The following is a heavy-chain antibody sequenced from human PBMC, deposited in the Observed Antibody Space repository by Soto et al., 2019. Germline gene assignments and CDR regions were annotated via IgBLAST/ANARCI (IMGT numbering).Heavy chain of an antibody. V-gene: IGHV1-69*13. CDR3: ARDLRSFSYYDSSGYYLSSYYYYGMDV. Sequence: ASVKVSCKASGGTFSSYAISWVRQAPGQGFEWMGGIIPIFGTANYAQKFQGRVTITADESTSTAYMELSSLRSEDTAVYYCARDLRSFSYYDSSGYYLSSYYYYGMDVWGQGTTVTVSS. CDR2: IIPIFGTA. J-gene: IGHJ6*02. D-gene: IGHD3-22*01. CDR1: GGTFSSYA.